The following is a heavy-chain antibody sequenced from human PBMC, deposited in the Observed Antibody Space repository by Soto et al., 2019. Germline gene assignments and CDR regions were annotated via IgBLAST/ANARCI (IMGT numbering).Heavy chain of an antibody. J-gene: IGHJ4*02. Sequence: PSETLSLTSTVSGVNISSSNWWSWVRQPPGKGLEWIGEIYHSGSTNYNPSLKSRVTISVDKSKNQFSLKLSSVTAADTAVYYCARRPMITFGGVIVVPFDYWGQGTLVTVSS. CDR1: GVNISSSNW. D-gene: IGHD3-16*02. CDR2: IYHSGST. CDR3: ARRPMITFGGVIVVPFDY. V-gene: IGHV4-4*02.